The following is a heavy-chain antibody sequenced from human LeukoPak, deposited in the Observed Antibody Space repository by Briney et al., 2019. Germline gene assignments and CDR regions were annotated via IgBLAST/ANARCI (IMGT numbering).Heavy chain of an antibody. V-gene: IGHV3-48*03. CDR2: ISHSGSTL. D-gene: IGHD1-14*01. Sequence: PGGSLRLSCAASGFTFRSCEMNWVRQAPGKGLEWVSYISHSGSTLYYADSVKGRFTISRDNAKNTLYLQMNSLRAEDTALYYCARQNRDFDYWGQGTLVTVSS. CDR1: GFTFRSCE. CDR3: ARQNRDFDY. J-gene: IGHJ4*02.